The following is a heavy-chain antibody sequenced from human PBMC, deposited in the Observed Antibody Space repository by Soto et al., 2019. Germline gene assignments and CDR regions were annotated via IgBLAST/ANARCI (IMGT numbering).Heavy chain of an antibody. D-gene: IGHD3-3*01. CDR2: INHSGST. CDR1: GGSFSGYD. J-gene: IGHJ5*02. CDR3: ARALAYYDFWSGFRRGWFDP. V-gene: IGHV4-34*01. Sequence: SETLSLTCAVYGGSFSGYDGSWIRQPPGKGLEWIGEINHSGSTNYNPSLKSRVTISVDTSKNQFSLKLSSVTAADTAVYYCARALAYYDFWSGFRRGWFDPWGQGTLVTVSS.